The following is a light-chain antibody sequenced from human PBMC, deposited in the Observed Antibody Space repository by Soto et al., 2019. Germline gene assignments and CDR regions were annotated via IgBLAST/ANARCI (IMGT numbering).Light chain of an antibody. Sequence: DIQMTQSPSSLSASVGDRVTITCRASQNINNYLNWYQQKPGKAPQLLIYAASSLQSGVPSRFSGSGSGTDFTLTISSLQPEDSATYYCQETYNTPFTFGPGTKVDIK. J-gene: IGKJ3*01. CDR1: QNINNY. CDR3: QETYNTPFT. CDR2: AAS. V-gene: IGKV1-39*01.